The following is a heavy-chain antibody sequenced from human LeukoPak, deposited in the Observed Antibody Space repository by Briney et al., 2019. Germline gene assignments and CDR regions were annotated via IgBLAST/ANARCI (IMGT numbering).Heavy chain of an antibody. J-gene: IGHJ4*02. CDR1: GFTCSSYW. D-gene: IGHD2-15*01. Sequence: PGGSLRLSCAASGFTCSSYWMSWVRQAPGKGLEWVANIKQDGSEKYYVDSVKGRFTISRDNAKNSLYLQMNSLRAEDTAVYYCARDRALVVVVAARGPRGFDYWGQGTLVTVSS. V-gene: IGHV3-7*01. CDR3: ARDRALVVVVAARGPRGFDY. CDR2: IKQDGSEK.